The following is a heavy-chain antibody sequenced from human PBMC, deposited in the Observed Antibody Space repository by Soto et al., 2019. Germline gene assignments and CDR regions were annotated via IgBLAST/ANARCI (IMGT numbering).Heavy chain of an antibody. D-gene: IGHD3-16*01. CDR1: GYTFSNYY. CDR3: ARGGGRAGYMDV. Sequence: QVQLVQSGAEVREPGASVKVSCRASGYTFSNYYIHWVRQAPGQGLEWMGIINPSGDSTSYAQKFQDRVTLTRDASSSIVTMELSSLRSEDTAVYFCARGGGRAGYMDVWGTGTTVTVAS. J-gene: IGHJ6*03. V-gene: IGHV1-46*03. CDR2: INPSGDST.